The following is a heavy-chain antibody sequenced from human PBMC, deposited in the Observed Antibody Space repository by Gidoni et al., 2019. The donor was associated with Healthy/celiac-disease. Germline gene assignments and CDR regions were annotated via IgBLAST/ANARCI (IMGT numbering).Heavy chain of an antibody. CDR3: ATDGYYYGSGSYYRSKNFDY. CDR1: GYTLTELS. CDR2: FDPEDGET. V-gene: IGHV1-24*01. D-gene: IGHD3-10*01. J-gene: IGHJ4*02. Sequence: QVQLVQSGAEVKKPGASVKVSCKVSGYTLTELSMQRVRQAPGKGLEWMGGFDPEDGETIYAQKFQGRVTMTEDTSTDTAYMELSSLRSEDTAVYYCATDGYYYGSGSYYRSKNFDYWGQGTLVTVSS.